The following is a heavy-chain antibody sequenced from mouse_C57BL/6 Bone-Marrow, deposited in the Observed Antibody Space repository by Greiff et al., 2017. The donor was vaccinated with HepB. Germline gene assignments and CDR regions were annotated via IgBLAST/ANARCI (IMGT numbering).Heavy chain of an antibody. CDR3: ARSPPYYYCSSYWYFDV. J-gene: IGHJ1*03. D-gene: IGHD1-1*01. CDR2: IYPGDGDT. Sequence: QVQLQQSGPELVKPGASVKISCKASGYAFSSSWMNWVKQRPGKGLEWIGRIYPGDGDTNYNGKFKGKATLTADKSSSAAYMQLSSLTSEDSAVYFCARSPPYYYCSSYWYFDVWGTGTTVTVSS. V-gene: IGHV1-82*01. CDR1: GYAFSSSW.